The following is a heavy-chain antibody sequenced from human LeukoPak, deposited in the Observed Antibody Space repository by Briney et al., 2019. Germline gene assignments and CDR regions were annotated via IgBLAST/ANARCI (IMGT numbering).Heavy chain of an antibody. J-gene: IGHJ6*03. Sequence: GGSLRLSCAASGFTVSCNYMSWVRQAPGKGLEWVSVIYSGGSTYYADSVKGRFTISRDNSKNTLYLQMNSLRAEDTAVYYCARESLGFYYYMDVWGKGTTVTVSS. V-gene: IGHV3-66*02. CDR3: ARESLGFYYYMDV. CDR2: IYSGGST. CDR1: GFTVSCNY.